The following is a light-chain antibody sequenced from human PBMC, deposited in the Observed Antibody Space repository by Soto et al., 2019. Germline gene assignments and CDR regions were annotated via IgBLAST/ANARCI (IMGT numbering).Light chain of an antibody. Sequence: EIVLTQSPGTLSLSPGERATLSCRASQSVSSSYLAWYQQKPGQAPRLLIYGASSRATGIPDRFSGSGSGTAFTITISRLEPEDFALYYWQQYGYSPFTVGPGTKVDIK. CDR3: QQYGYSPFT. J-gene: IGKJ3*01. CDR1: QSVSSSY. CDR2: GAS. V-gene: IGKV3-20*01.